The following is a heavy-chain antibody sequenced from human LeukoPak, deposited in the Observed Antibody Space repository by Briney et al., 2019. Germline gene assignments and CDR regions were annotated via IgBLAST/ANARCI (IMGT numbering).Heavy chain of an antibody. D-gene: IGHD1-7*01. CDR2: ISAYNGNT. CDR1: GYTITSYG. Sequence: ASVKVSCKASGYTITSYGISWVRQAPGQGLEWMGWISAYNGNTNYAQKLQGRVTMTTDTSTSTAYMELSRLRSDDTAVYYCARHSDATGTTIWFDPWGQGTLVTVSS. V-gene: IGHV1-18*01. CDR3: ARHSDATGTTIWFDP. J-gene: IGHJ5*02.